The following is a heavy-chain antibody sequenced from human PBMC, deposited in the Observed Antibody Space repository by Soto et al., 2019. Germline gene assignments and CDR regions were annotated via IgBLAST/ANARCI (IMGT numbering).Heavy chain of an antibody. CDR2: INPSGGIT. J-gene: IGHJ4*02. CDR1: GFTFTSYF. Sequence: QVQLVQSGAEVKKPGASVKISCKTSGFTFTSYFNHWVRQAPGQGLEWMGMINPSGGITSFAQKFQGRVTMTRDTYTSTVYMELSDLRSEDTAVYYCARDPARQNWGPVFDYWGQGTLVTVSS. V-gene: IGHV1-46*01. D-gene: IGHD7-27*01. CDR3: ARDPARQNWGPVFDY.